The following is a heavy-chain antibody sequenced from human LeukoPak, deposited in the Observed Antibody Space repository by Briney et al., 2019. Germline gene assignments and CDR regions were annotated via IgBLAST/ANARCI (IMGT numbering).Heavy chain of an antibody. CDR1: GYSISSGYY. D-gene: IGHD5-24*01. CDR3: ARDWGGDGYTDY. J-gene: IGHJ4*02. V-gene: IGHV4-38-2*02. Sequence: PSETLSLTCTVSGYSISSGYYWGWIRQPPGKGLEWIGSIYHSGSTYYNPSLKSRVTISVDTSKNQFSLKLSSVTAADTAVYYCARDWGGDGYTDYWGQGTLVTVSS. CDR2: IYHSGST.